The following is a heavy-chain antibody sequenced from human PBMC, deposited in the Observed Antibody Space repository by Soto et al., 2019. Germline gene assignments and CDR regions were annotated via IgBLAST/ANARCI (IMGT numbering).Heavy chain of an antibody. CDR1: GFTFSDYA. CDR3: ARDRTIYFYYAMDV. D-gene: IGHD3-10*01. Sequence: QVQLVESGGGVVQPGRSLRLSCAASGFTFSDYAIHWVRQAPGKGLEWVAVISDDGNNQYYAVSVKGRFTISRDNSKNTLYLQLNSLGAEDTAVYYCARDRTIYFYYAMDVWGQGTTVIVS. J-gene: IGHJ6*02. V-gene: IGHV3-30-3*01. CDR2: ISDDGNNQ.